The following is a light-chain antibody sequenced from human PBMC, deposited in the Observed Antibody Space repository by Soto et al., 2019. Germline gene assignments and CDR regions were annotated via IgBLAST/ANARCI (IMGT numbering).Light chain of an antibody. CDR1: SSDVGAYNY. CDR2: EVS. Sequence: QAVVTQPASVSGSLGQSITISCTGASSDVGAYNYVSWYQQHPGKVPKLMIYEVSNRPSGVSNRFSGSKSGNTASLTISGLQAEDEADYYCSSYTTFSTLVFGGGTKLTVL. J-gene: IGLJ2*01. V-gene: IGLV2-14*01. CDR3: SSYTTFSTLV.